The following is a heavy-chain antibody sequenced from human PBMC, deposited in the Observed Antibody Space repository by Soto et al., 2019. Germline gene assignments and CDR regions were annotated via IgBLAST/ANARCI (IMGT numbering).Heavy chain of an antibody. J-gene: IGHJ4*02. CDR2: ISWNSGSI. V-gene: IGHV3-9*01. CDR1: GFTFDDYA. CDR3: AKDRGLVLSFYFDY. D-gene: IGHD6-19*01. Sequence: EVQLVESGGGLVQPGRSLRLSCAASGFTFDDYAMHWVRQAPGKGLEWVSGISWNSGSIGYADSVKGRFTISSDNAKNSLYLQMTSLRADDTALYYCAKDRGLVLSFYFDYWGQGTLVTVSS.